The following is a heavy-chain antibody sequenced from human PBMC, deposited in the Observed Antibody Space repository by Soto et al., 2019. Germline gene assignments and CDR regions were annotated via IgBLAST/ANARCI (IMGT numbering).Heavy chain of an antibody. Sequence: QVQLVEAGGGVVQPGRSLRLSCAASGFTFSTYAVHWVRQAPGKGLEWVSVISNDESKKYYADSVKGRFTISRDNSNNTVYLQMNSLRAEDTAVYYCARSIAVAGRDYWGPGTLVTVSS. CDR3: ARSIAVAGRDY. V-gene: IGHV3-30-3*01. D-gene: IGHD6-19*01. CDR1: GFTFSTYA. CDR2: ISNDESKK. J-gene: IGHJ4*02.